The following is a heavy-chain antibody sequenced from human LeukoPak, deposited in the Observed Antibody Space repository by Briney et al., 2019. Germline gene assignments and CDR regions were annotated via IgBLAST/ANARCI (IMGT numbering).Heavy chain of an antibody. J-gene: IGHJ3*01. CDR1: GGSISSYY. Sequence: SETLSLTCTVSGGSISSYYWSWIRQPSGKGLEWIGYIYYSGSTNYNPSLKSRVTISVNTSKNQFSLKLTSMTAADTAVYYCARAREGATPLRAFDFWGQGTMVTVSS. V-gene: IGHV4-59*12. CDR2: IYYSGST. CDR3: ARAREGATPLRAFDF. D-gene: IGHD1-26*01.